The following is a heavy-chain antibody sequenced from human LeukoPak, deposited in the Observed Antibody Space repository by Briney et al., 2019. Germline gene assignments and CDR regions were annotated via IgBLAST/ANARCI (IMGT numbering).Heavy chain of an antibody. V-gene: IGHV3-30*18. J-gene: IGHJ4*02. CDR2: ISYDGSNK. CDR1: GFTFSSYG. Sequence: PGGSLRLSWAASGFTFSSYGMHWVRQAPGKGLEWVAVISYDGSNKYYADSVKGRFTISRDNSKNTLYLQMNSLRAEDTAVYYCAKGDDYGDYWGQGTLVTVSS. CDR3: AKGDDYGDY.